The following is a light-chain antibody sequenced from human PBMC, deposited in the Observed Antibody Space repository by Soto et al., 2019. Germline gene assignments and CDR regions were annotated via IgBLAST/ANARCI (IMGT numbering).Light chain of an antibody. CDR1: QSVSSSY. CDR2: GAS. J-gene: IGKJ1*01. Sequence: EIVLTQSPGTLSLSPGERATLSCRASQSVSSSYLAWYQQKPCQAPRLLICGASSRATGIPDRLSGSGSGTDFLITISRLEHQDFAVYYCQQYGSSPWTFGQGTKVEIK. CDR3: QQYGSSPWT. V-gene: IGKV3-20*01.